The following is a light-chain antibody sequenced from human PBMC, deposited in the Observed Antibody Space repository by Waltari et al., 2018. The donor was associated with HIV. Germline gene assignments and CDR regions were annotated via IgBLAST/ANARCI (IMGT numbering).Light chain of an antibody. J-gene: IGLJ1*01. CDR2: RDD. V-gene: IGLV3-9*01. Sequence: SYDLTQALSVSVALGQTPTITCDGFNIGTKIVNWYQQKAGQAPLLVIYRDDNRPSGTPERFSGASSSNTATLIISGAQPGDEADYFCQVWHSNTAVFGSGTKVTVL. CDR3: QVWHSNTAV. CDR1: NIGTKI.